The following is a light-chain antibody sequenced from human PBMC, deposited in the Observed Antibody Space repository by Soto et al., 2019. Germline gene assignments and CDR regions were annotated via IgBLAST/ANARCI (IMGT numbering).Light chain of an antibody. CDR3: QQYGTSPPTT. CDR2: GAS. CDR1: HSVSSSY. V-gene: IGKV3-20*01. Sequence: EIVLTQSPGTLSLSPGERATLSCRASHSVSSSYLAWYQQNPGQAPRLLIYGASSRATGIPDRFSGSGSGTDFTLTISRLEPEDFAVYYCQQYGTSPPTTFGGGTKVEIK. J-gene: IGKJ4*01.